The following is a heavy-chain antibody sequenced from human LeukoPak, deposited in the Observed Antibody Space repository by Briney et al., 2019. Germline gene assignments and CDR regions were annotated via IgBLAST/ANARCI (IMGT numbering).Heavy chain of an antibody. CDR3: ARDHDWAFDS. J-gene: IGHJ4*02. Sequence: GGSLRLSCAASGFTFNTYSVNWVCQVPGKGLEWVSYISRSSTFISYADSVKGRFAISRDDAKNSLYLQMDSLRDEDTALYYCARDHDWAFDSWGQGTLVTVSS. D-gene: IGHD3-16*01. V-gene: IGHV3-48*02. CDR1: GFTFNTYS. CDR2: ISRSSTFI.